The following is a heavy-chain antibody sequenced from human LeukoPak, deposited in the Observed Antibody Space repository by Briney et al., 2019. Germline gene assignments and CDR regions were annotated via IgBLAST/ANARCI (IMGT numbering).Heavy chain of an antibody. D-gene: IGHD1-26*01. CDR1: GYSFTNYW. V-gene: IGHV5-51*01. CDR2: IYPGDSES. Sequence: GESLKISYKGSGYSFTNYWIGWVRQMPGKGLEWMGIIYPGDSESRYSPSFQGQVTISADKSISTAYLQWSSLKASDTAMYYCARRRDLYSGSYYPFDYWGQGTLVTVSS. J-gene: IGHJ4*02. CDR3: ARRRDLYSGSYYPFDY.